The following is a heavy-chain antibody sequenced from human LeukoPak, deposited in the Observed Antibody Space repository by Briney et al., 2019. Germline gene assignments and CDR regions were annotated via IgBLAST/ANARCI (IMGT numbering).Heavy chain of an antibody. D-gene: IGHD5-18*01. J-gene: IGHJ6*03. CDR2: INHSGST. CDR3: ARELWLLSYYYMDV. Sequence: SETLSLTCAVYGVSFSGYYWSWIRQPPGKGLEWIGEINHSGSTNYNPSLKSRVTISVDTSKNQFSLKLSSVTAADTAVYYCARELWLLSYYYMDVWGKGTTVTVSS. CDR1: GVSFSGYY. V-gene: IGHV4-34*01.